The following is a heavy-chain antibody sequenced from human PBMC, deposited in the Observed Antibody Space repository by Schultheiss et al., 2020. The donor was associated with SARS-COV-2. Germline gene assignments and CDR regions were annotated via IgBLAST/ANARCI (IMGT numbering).Heavy chain of an antibody. J-gene: IGHJ2*01. D-gene: IGHD6-19*01. CDR2: IIPILGIP. CDR3: AAERYSSGWFDL. V-gene: IGHV1-69*10. Sequence: QAPGQGLEWMGGIIPILGIPNYAQKFQERVTITRDMSTSTAYMELSSLRSEDTAVYYCAAERYSSGWFDLWGRGTLVTVSS.